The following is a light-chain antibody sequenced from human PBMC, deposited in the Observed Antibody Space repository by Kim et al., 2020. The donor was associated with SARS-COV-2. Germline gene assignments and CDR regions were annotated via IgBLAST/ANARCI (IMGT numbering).Light chain of an antibody. Sequence: APGQTARITCGGNNIGSKSVHWYQQKPGQAPVLVIHYDSERPSGIPERFSGSNSGNTATLIINRVEAGDEADYWCQVWDNISDHRVFGGGTQLTVL. V-gene: IGLV3-21*04. J-gene: IGLJ2*01. CDR3: QVWDNISDHRV. CDR2: YDS. CDR1: NIGSKS.